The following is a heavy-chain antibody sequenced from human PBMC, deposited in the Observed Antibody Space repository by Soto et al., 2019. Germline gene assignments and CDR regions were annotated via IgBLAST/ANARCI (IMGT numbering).Heavy chain of an antibody. Sequence: QVQLVQSGAEVKKPGSSVKVSCKASGGTFSSYTISWVRQAPGQGLEWMGRIIPILGIANYAQKFQGRVTITADKSTSTAYMELSSVRSEDTAVYYCARNGGGYSGYVACWGQGTLVTVSS. V-gene: IGHV1-69*02. D-gene: IGHD5-12*01. CDR3: ARNGGGYSGYVAC. CDR1: GGTFSSYT. J-gene: IGHJ4*02. CDR2: IIPILGIA.